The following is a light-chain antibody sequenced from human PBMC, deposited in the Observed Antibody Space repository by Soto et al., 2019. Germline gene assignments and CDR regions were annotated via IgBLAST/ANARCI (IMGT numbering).Light chain of an antibody. CDR2: DAS. V-gene: IGKV3-11*01. CDR3: QNRSNWPLT. CDR1: QSVSSY. J-gene: IGKJ4*01. Sequence: EIVLTQSPATLSLSPGEIATLSCRASQSVSSYLAWYQQKPGQAPRLLIYDASNRATGIPARFSGSESGTDFLLTNSSLEAEDVAVYYCQNRSNWPLTFGGWSKLEIK.